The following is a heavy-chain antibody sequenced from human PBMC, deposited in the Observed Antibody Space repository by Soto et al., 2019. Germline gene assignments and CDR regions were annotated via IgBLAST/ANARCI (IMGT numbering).Heavy chain of an antibody. V-gene: IGHV3-7*03. CDR3: ARDQKGWEPAPEAFDI. J-gene: IGHJ3*02. CDR2: IKQDGSEK. Sequence: VGSLRLSCAASGFTFSSYWMSWVRQAPGKGLEWVANIKQDGSEKYYVDSVKGRFTISRDNAKNSLYLQMNSLRAEDTAVYYCARDQKGWEPAPEAFDIWGQGTMVTVSS. CDR1: GFTFSSYW. D-gene: IGHD1-26*01.